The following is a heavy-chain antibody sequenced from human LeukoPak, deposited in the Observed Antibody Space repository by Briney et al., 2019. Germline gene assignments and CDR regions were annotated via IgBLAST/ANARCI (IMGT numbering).Heavy chain of an antibody. J-gene: IGHJ4*02. Sequence: GGSLRLSCAASGFTVSSKYMSWVRQAPGKGLEWVSVIYSGGSTYYAGSVKGRLTISRDNSKNTLYLQMNSLRAEDTAVYYCAKDLYYDSSGYYYRANYFDYWGQGTLVTVSS. CDR2: IYSGGST. D-gene: IGHD3-22*01. CDR3: AKDLYYDSSGYYYRANYFDY. V-gene: IGHV3-53*01. CDR1: GFTVSSKY.